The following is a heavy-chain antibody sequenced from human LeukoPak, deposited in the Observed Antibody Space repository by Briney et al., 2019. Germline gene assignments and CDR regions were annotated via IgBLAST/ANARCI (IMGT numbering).Heavy chain of an antibody. CDR2: MNPNSGNT. CDR3: AGYYDSSGYYSA. Sequence: ASVEVSCTASGYTFTSYDINWVRQATGQGLAWMGWMNPNSGNTGYAQKFQGRVTMTRNTSISTAYMELSSLRSEDTAVYYCAGYYDSSGYYSAWGQGTLVTVSS. CDR1: GYTFTSYD. D-gene: IGHD3-22*01. V-gene: IGHV1-8*01. J-gene: IGHJ5*02.